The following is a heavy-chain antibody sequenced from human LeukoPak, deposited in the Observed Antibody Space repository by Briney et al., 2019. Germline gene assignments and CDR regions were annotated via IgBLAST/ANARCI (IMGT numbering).Heavy chain of an antibody. CDR2: IYYSGST. CDR1: GGSISSGGYY. V-gene: IGHV4-31*03. Sequence: SQTLSLTCTVSGGSISSGGYYWGWTRQHPGKGLEWIGYIYYSGSTYYNPSLKSRVTISVDTSKNQFSLKLSSVTAADTAVYYCARGGSGRLDLWGQGTLVTVSS. CDR3: ARGGSGRLDL. J-gene: IGHJ4*02. D-gene: IGHD3-10*01.